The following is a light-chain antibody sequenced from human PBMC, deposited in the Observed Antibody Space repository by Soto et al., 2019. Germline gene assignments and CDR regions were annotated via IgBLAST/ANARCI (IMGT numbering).Light chain of an antibody. CDR2: QTS. J-gene: IGKJ1*01. Sequence: EIVLTQSPATLSSFPGDRVTLSCRASQYINTRLAWYQHRPGQAPRLLIYQTSLRAAGIPARFSASGSGTDFTLTISDVQTEDFALYYCHQRQSWTRTFGQGTKLDIK. CDR3: HQRQSWTRT. CDR1: QYINTR. V-gene: IGKV3-11*01.